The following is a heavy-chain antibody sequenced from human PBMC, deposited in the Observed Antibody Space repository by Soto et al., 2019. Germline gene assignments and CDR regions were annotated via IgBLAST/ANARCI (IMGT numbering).Heavy chain of an antibody. Sequence: SETLSLTCTVSGGSVSSNSYSWGWVRQSPGKGLEWIGTIYSNENTHYNPSLLSRVTISVDTSKNEFSLRVRSVTAADTAVYYCARSVFPWAQGTLVPVS. J-gene: IGHJ5*02. CDR3: ARSVFP. CDR1: GGSVSSNSYS. CDR2: IYSNENT. V-gene: IGHV4-39*01.